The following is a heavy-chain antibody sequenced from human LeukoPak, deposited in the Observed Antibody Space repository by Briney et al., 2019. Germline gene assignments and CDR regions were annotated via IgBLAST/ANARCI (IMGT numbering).Heavy chain of an antibody. Sequence: GGSLRLSCAASGVTLSSYAMSWARQAPGKGLEWVSYISSSSSTIYYADSVRGRFTISRDNAKNSLYLQMNSLRAEDTAVYYCATNSRGWFDPWGQGTLVTVSS. J-gene: IGHJ5*02. CDR3: ATNSRGWFDP. D-gene: IGHD1-7*01. CDR2: ISSSSSTI. V-gene: IGHV3-48*01. CDR1: GVTLSSYA.